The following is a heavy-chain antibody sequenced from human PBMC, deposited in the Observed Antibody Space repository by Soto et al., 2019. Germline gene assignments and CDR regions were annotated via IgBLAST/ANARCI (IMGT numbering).Heavy chain of an antibody. Sequence: PGGSLRLSCAASGLNFGLSFMIWMRQRPGKGLEWVSFISHNSDYTNYADSVRGRFTISRDNDKSSIYLQMNSLRADDTAVYYCANIHYRSLVYRGQGTLVTVSS. CDR3: ANIHYRSLVY. J-gene: IGHJ4*02. CDR2: ISHNSDYT. CDR1: GLNFGLSF. V-gene: IGHV3-11*06. D-gene: IGHD4-4*01.